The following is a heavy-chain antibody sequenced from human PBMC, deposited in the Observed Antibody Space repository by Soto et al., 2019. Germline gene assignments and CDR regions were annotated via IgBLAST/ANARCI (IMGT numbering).Heavy chain of an antibody. Sequence: ASVKVSCKASGYSFSKYDINWVRQVAGQGLEWLGRMNPNTGNTRYAQKIQGRLTMTRNTPISIAYMELSSLISDDTAVYYCAREGGGATPTGLDPWGQGTLVTVSS. CDR1: GYSFSKYD. CDR2: MNPNTGNT. D-gene: IGHD1-1*01. CDR3: AREGGGATPTGLDP. V-gene: IGHV1-8*01. J-gene: IGHJ5*02.